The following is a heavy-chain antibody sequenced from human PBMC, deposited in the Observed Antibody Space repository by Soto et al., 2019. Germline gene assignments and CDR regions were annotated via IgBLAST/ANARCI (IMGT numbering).Heavy chain of an antibody. V-gene: IGHV4-34*01. Sequence: PSETLSLTCAVYGGSFSGYYWSWIRQPPGKGLEWIGEINHSGSTNYNPSLKSRVTISVDTSKNQFSLKLSSVTAADTAVYYCAREISRYSSGWFDAGFDYWGQGTLVTVSS. CDR3: AREISRYSSGWFDAGFDY. CDR2: INHSGST. CDR1: GGSFSGYY. J-gene: IGHJ4*02. D-gene: IGHD6-19*01.